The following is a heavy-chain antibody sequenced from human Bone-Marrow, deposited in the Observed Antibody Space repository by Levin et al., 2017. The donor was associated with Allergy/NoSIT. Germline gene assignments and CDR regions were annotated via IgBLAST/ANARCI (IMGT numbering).Heavy chain of an antibody. CDR2: ISYDGSNK. Sequence: GGSLRLSCAASGFTFSSYAMHWVRQAPGKGLEWVAVISYDGSNKYYADSVKGRFTISRDNSKNTLYLQMNSLRAEDTAVYYCARDPLEYSSYFWFDPWGQGTLVTVSS. J-gene: IGHJ5*02. CDR1: GFTFSSYA. D-gene: IGHD6-6*01. CDR3: ARDPLEYSSYFWFDP. V-gene: IGHV3-30*04.